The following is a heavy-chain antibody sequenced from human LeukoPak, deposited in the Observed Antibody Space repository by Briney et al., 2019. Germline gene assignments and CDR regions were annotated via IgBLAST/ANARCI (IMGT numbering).Heavy chain of an antibody. J-gene: IGHJ5*02. V-gene: IGHV4-34*01. CDR2: INQSGST. CDR3: ARGGGSKYQLLINQNWFDP. Sequence: SETLSLTCAVYGGSFSGYYWSWIRQPPGKGLEWIGEINQSGSTNYNPSLKSRVTISVDTSKNQSSLKLSSVTAADTAVYYCARGGGSKYQLLINQNWFDPWGQGTLVTVSS. D-gene: IGHD2-2*01. CDR1: GGSFSGYY.